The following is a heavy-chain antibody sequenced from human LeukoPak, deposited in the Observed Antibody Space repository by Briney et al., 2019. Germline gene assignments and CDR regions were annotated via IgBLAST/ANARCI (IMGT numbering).Heavy chain of an antibody. V-gene: IGHV4-61*02. CDR1: GGSISSGSYY. CDR3: ARGGSGWNYYYYYMDV. Sequence: SGTLSLTCTVSGGSISSGSYYWSWIRQPAGKGLEWIGRIYTSGSTNYNPSLKSRVTISVDTSKNQFSLKLSSVTAADTAVYYCARGGSGWNYYYYYMDVWGKGTTVTISS. J-gene: IGHJ6*03. CDR2: IYTSGST. D-gene: IGHD6-19*01.